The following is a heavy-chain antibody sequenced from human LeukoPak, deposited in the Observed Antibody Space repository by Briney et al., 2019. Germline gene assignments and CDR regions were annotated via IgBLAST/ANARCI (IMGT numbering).Heavy chain of an antibody. V-gene: IGHV3-23*01. CDR1: GFTFSSYG. CDR2: ISGSGGST. Sequence: GGSLRLSCAASGFTFSSYGMSWVRQAPGKGLEWVSTISGSGGSTYYADSVKGRFTISRDNSKNTLYLQMISLRAEDTAVYYCARWFFKQKGLDYWGQGTLVTVSS. D-gene: IGHD3-10*01. CDR3: ARWFFKQKGLDY. J-gene: IGHJ4*02.